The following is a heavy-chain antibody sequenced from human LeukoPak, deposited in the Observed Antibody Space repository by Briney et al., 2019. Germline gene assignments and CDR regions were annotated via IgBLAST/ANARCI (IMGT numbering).Heavy chain of an antibody. Sequence: PSETLSLTCTVSGGSLSSYFWSWIRHPPAKGLESIAYIYYSGSTNYNPSLKSRVTISVDTSKNQFSLKLSSVTAADTAVYYCARQPSSWFTSFDSWGQGTLVTVSS. D-gene: IGHD6-13*01. V-gene: IGHV4-59*01. CDR2: IYYSGST. CDR3: ARQPSSWFTSFDS. J-gene: IGHJ4*02. CDR1: GGSLSSYF.